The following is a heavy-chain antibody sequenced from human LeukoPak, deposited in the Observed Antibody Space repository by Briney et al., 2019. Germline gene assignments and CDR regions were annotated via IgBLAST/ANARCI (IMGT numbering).Heavy chain of an antibody. CDR1: GFTLSGYW. CDR3: ARSDWFDP. J-gene: IGHJ5*02. Sequence: GGSLRLSCAASGFTLSGYWMNWVRQAPGKGLVWVSRIKSDGSSTSYADSVKGRFTISRDNAKNTLYLQMNSLRAEDTAVYYCARSDWFDPWGQGTLVTVSS. V-gene: IGHV3-74*01. CDR2: IKSDGSST.